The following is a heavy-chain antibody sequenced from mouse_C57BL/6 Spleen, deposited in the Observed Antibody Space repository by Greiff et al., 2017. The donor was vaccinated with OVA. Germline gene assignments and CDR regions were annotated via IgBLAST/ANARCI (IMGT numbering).Heavy chain of an antibody. D-gene: IGHD3-2*02. V-gene: IGHV1-72*01. Sequence: QVQLQQPGAELVKPGASVKLSCKASGYTFTSYWMHWVKQRPGRGLEWIGRIDPNSGGTKYNEKFKSKATLTVDKPSSTAYMQLSSLTSEDAAVYYCARRDSSGYVDAMDYWGQGTSVTVSS. CDR2: IDPNSGGT. CDR1: GYTFTSYW. J-gene: IGHJ4*01. CDR3: ARRDSSGYVDAMDY.